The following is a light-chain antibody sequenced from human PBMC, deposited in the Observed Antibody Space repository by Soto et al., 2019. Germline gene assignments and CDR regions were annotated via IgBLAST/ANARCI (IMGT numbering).Light chain of an antibody. J-gene: IGLJ2*01. Sequence: QLVLTQPASVSGSPGQSITISCTGTSSDVGSYKLVSWYQQHPGKAPKLIIYEGNKRPSGVSNRFSGSKSGNTASLTISGLQAEDEADYYCCSYAGSRTWVFGGGTKLTVL. V-gene: IGLV2-23*01. CDR2: EGN. CDR1: SSDVGSYKL. CDR3: CSYAGSRTWV.